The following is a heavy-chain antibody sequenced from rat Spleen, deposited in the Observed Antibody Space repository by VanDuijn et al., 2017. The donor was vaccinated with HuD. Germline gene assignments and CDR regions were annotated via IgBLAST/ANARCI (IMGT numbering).Heavy chain of an antibody. D-gene: IGHD1-1*01. V-gene: IGHV5-31*01. Sequence: EVQLVESDGGLVQPGRSLKLSCAASGFTFSNYGMTWIRQAPGKGLEWVASITHTGVNTYYLDSVKGRFTISRDNAKITLYLQRNSLRSEDTATYYCTRDDYYSAVFDYWGQGVMVSVSS. CDR3: TRDDYYSAVFDY. CDR1: GFTFSNYG. CDR2: ITHTGVNT. J-gene: IGHJ2*01.